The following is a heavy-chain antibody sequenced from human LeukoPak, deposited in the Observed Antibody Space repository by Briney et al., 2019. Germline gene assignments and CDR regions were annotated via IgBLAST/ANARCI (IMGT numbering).Heavy chain of an antibody. CDR2: IXXSGST. J-gene: IGHJ6*02. V-gene: IGHV4-34*01. CDR1: GGSFSGYY. Sequence: PSETLSLTCAVYGGSFSGYYWSWIRQPPGKXLEWVGEIXXSGSTNYNPSLKSRVTISVDTSKNQFSLKLSSVTAADTAVYYCARGPYYDFWSGYKGYYYYYGMDVWGQGTTVTVSS. CDR3: ARGPYYDFWSGYKGYYYYYGMDV. D-gene: IGHD3-3*01.